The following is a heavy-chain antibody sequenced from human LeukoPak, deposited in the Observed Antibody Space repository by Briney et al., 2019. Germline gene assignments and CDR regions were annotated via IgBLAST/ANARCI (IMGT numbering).Heavy chain of an antibody. CDR3: ARGLRYYDTSGPDY. J-gene: IGHJ4*02. V-gene: IGHV1-8*01. CDR2: MKLNSDNT. D-gene: IGHD3-22*01. Sequence: ASVKVSCKASGYTFTSYDINWVRQATGQGLEWMGWMKLNSDNTGYAQKFQGRVTMTRNTSISTAYMELNSLRSEDTAVYYCARGLRYYDTSGPDYWGQGTLVTVSS. CDR1: GYTFTSYD.